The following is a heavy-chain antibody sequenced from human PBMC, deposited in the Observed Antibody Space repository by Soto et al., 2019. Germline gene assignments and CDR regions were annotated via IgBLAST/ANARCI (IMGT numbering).Heavy chain of an antibody. J-gene: IGHJ4*02. Sequence: QLQLRESGPGLVQPSGTLSLTCDVSGDSLTNNHWWSWVRQAPGKGLEWIGEIWHTGRPNYNPSLKSRVAISIDKSKNQFSLKLSSGTAADTAVYYCVRDSRTGCSSINCYMHWGQGTLVTVSS. CDR1: GDSLTNNHW. CDR2: IWHTGRP. V-gene: IGHV4-4*02. CDR3: VRDSRTGCSSINCYMH. D-gene: IGHD2-15*01.